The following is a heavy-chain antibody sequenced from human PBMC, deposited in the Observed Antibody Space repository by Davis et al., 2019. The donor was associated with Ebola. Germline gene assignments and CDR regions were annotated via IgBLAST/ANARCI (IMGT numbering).Heavy chain of an antibody. CDR2: INPYNGGT. V-gene: IGHV1-2*02. J-gene: IGHJ4*02. Sequence: ASVKVSCKTSGYTFTDYYLHWVRQAPGQGLEWMGWINPYNGGTNYAQKFQGRIAVTGDTSISTGYMELSSLQSDDTAVYYCARDRSRSWTVDYWGQGTPVTVSS. D-gene: IGHD6-13*01. CDR3: ARDRSRSWTVDY. CDR1: GYTFTDYY.